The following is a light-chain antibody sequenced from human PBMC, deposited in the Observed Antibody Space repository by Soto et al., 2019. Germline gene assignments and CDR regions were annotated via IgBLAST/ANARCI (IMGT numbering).Light chain of an antibody. Sequence: IQMTQSPSSLSASVRDRCAITLLASHNIRGYLNWYQQKPGKAPNLLIYAASTLQSGVPSRFSGSGSGTDFTLTISCLQSEDFATYYCQQYYSYPPAFGQGTKVDIK. CDR2: AAS. V-gene: IGKV1-8*01. J-gene: IGKJ1*01. CDR3: QQYYSYPPA. CDR1: HNIRGY.